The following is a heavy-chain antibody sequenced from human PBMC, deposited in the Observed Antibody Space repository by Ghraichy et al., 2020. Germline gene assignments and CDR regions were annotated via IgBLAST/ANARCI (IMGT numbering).Heavy chain of an antibody. CDR1: GDSVSSNTAT. CDR2: TYYRSRWYN. Sequence: SQTLSLTCGISGDSVSSNTATWNWIRQSPLRGLEWLGRTYYRSRWYNDYAPSAKSRMTINPDTSKNQFTLHLNSAIPDDTAVYYCARERGTLAARAFYYGLDVWGQGTTVTVSS. J-gene: IGHJ6*02. CDR3: ARERGTLAARAFYYGLDV. D-gene: IGHD6-13*01. V-gene: IGHV6-1*01.